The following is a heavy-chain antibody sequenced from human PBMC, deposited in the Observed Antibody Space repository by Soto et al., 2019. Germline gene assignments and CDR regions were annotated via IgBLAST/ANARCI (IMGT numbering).Heavy chain of an antibody. J-gene: IGHJ6*02. D-gene: IGHD6-13*01. CDR2: IWYDGSNK. CDR3: AGEKAAWTSYYGLDV. CDR1: GFTFSNYG. V-gene: IGHV3-33*01. Sequence: QVQLVESGGGVVQPGRSLRLSCAASGFTFSNYGMHWVRQAPGKGLQWVAVIWYDGSNKDYADSVKGRFTISRENSKNTLDLQMKRLRAEDTAVYYCAGEKAAWTSYYGLDVWGQGTTVTVSS.